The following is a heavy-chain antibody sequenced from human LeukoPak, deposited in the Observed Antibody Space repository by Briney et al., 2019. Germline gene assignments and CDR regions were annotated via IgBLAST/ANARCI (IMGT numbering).Heavy chain of an antibody. D-gene: IGHD2-8*01. V-gene: IGHV4-39*07. CDR1: GGSISSSSYY. CDR2: IYYSGST. J-gene: IGHJ4*02. Sequence: SETLSLTRTVSGGSISSSSYYWGWIRQPPGKGLEWIGSIYYSGSTYYNPSLKSRVTISVDTSKNQFSLKLSSVTAADTAVYYCARELIETVPYYFDYWGQGTLVTVSS. CDR3: ARELIETVPYYFDY.